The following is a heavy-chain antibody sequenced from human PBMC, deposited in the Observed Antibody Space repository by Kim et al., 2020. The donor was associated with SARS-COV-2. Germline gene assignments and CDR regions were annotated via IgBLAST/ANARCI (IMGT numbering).Heavy chain of an antibody. Sequence: GGSLRLPCAASGFTFSTFSMNWVRQAPGKGLEWVSSISSTGRHTYYADSMKGRFTISRDNAKNSLYLQMNSLRDEDTAVYYCARTIFGSDDYYYGMDVWG. CDR1: GFTFSTFS. V-gene: IGHV3-21*01. CDR2: ISSTGRHT. D-gene: IGHD3-3*01. CDR3: ARTIFGSDDYYYGMDV. J-gene: IGHJ6*01.